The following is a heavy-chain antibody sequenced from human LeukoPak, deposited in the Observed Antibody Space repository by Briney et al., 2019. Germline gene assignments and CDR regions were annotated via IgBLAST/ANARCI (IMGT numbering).Heavy chain of an antibody. V-gene: IGHV3-30-3*01. CDR2: ISYDRSNK. J-gene: IGHJ5*02. CDR1: GFTFSSYA. CDR3: ARVLGYCSSTSWCWFDP. D-gene: IGHD2-2*01. Sequence: GGSLRLSCAASGFTFSSYAMHWVRQAPGKGLEWVAVISYDRSNKYYADSVKGRFTISRDNSKNTLYLQMNSLRAEDTAVYYCARVLGYCSSTSWCWFDPWGQGTLVTVSS.